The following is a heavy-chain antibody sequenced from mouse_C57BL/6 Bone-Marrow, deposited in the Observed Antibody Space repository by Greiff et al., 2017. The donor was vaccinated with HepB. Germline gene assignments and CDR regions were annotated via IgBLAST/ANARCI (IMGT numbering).Heavy chain of an antibody. J-gene: IGHJ1*03. CDR3: ARDYYYYGYFDV. CDR2: INYDGSST. Sequence: EVKLMESEGGLVQPGSSMKLSCTASGFTFSDYYMAWVRQVPEKGLEWVANINYDGSSTYYLDSLKSRFIISRDNAKNILYLQMSSLKSEDTATYYCARDYYYYGYFDVWGTGTTVTVSS. D-gene: IGHD1-1*01. CDR1: GFTFSDYY. V-gene: IGHV5-16*01.